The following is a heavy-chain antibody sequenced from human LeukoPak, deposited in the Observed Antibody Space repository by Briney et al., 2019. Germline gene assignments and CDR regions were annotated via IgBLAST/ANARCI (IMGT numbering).Heavy chain of an antibody. CDR2: VSRSGEST. CDR3: ARDRYSSMWSVFEY. J-gene: IGHJ4*02. CDR1: GFTFSSHA. D-gene: IGHD6-13*01. V-gene: IGHV3-23*01. Sequence: GGSLRLSCAASGFTFSSHAMSWVRQAPGKGLDWVSGVSRSGESTYYADSVKGRFTISRDNSINTLYLQMNSLRAEDTAVYYCARDRYSSMWSVFEYWGQGALVTVSS.